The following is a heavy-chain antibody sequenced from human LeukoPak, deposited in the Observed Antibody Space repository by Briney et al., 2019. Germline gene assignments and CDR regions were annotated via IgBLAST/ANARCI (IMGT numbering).Heavy chain of an antibody. Sequence: GGSLRLSCAASGFTFSSYSMNWVRQAPGKGLEWVSSISSSSTYIYYADSVKGRFTISRDNAKNPLSLQMNSLRAEDTAVYYCARVALNMYYGMDVWGQGTTVTVSS. CDR2: ISSSSTYI. D-gene: IGHD1/OR15-1a*01. CDR1: GFTFSSYS. J-gene: IGHJ6*02. V-gene: IGHV3-21*01. CDR3: ARVALNMYYGMDV.